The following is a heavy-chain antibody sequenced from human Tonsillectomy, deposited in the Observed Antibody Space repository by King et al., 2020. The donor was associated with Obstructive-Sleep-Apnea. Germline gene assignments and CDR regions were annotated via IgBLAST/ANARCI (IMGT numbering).Heavy chain of an antibody. D-gene: IGHD1-26*01. J-gene: IGHJ5*02. Sequence: VQLVESGAEVKKPGESLRISCTGSGYSFTSYWISWVRQMPGKGLEWMGRIDPRDSYTSYSPSFQGHVTISADKSVSTAYLQWSSLKASDTAIYYCARHQWGLWWFDPWGQGTLVTVSS. CDR2: IDPRDSYT. V-gene: IGHV5-10-1*01. CDR1: GYSFTSYW. CDR3: ARHQWGLWWFDP.